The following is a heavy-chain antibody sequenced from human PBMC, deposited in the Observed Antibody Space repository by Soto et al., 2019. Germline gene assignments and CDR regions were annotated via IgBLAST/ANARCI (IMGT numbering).Heavy chain of an antibody. V-gene: IGHV3-30*02. CDR2: IVSDGSAI. D-gene: IGHD3-3*02. CDR1: GFPFSFYG. CDR3: ARDDAFDNENGFDM. Sequence: GGSLRLSCAVSGFPFSFYGFHWVRQSPGKGLEWLGFIVSDGSAIYHADSLEGRFFISRDNSKDILYLQMNSLRVEDTAVYYCARDDAFDNENGFDMWGQGTMVTVSS. J-gene: IGHJ3*02.